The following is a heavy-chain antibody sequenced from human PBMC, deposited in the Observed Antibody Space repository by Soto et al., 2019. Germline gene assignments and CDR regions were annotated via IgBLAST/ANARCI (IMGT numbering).Heavy chain of an antibody. CDR3: ARGKGYYDSSGYFHFDY. J-gene: IGHJ4*02. CDR2: INHSGST. Sequence: QVQLQQWGAGLLKPSETLSLTCAVYGGSFSGYYWSWIRQPPGKGLEWIGEINHSGSTNYNPSLKSRVNISVDTTKNQFSLKLSSVTAADTAVYYCARGKGYYDSSGYFHFDYWGQGTLVTVSS. V-gene: IGHV4-34*01. CDR1: GGSFSGYY. D-gene: IGHD3-22*01.